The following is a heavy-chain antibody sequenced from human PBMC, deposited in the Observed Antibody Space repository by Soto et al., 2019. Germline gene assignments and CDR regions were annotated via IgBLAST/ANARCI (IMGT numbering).Heavy chain of an antibody. CDR2: SIPFFGTA. Sequence: SVKVSCKASGGTFITFCISWVRQAPGQGLEWMGGSIPFFGTAKYSQKFEDRITITAHESTNTVYMDLRRLTSEDTAIYYCARTAPMDPGDNYYYDFWGQGALVTVSS. CDR1: GGTFITFC. V-gene: IGHV1-69*13. D-gene: IGHD3-16*01. CDR3: ARTAPMDPGDNYYYDF. J-gene: IGHJ4*02.